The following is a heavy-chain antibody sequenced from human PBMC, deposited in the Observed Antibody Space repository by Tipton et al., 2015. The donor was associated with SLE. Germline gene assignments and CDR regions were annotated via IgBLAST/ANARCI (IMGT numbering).Heavy chain of an antibody. CDR3: AKGGVAAFDY. V-gene: IGHV3-43D*04. Sequence: SLRLSCAASGFTFSSYEMNWVRQAPGKGLEWVSLISWDGHSTYYADSLKGRFTISRDTSKNSLYLQMNSLRAEDTALYYCAKGGVAAFDYWGQGTLVTVSS. CDR2: ISWDGHST. J-gene: IGHJ4*02. CDR1: GFTFSSYE. D-gene: IGHD6-6*01.